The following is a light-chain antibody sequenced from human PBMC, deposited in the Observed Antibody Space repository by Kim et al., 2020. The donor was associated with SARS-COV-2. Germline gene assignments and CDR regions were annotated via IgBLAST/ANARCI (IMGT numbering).Light chain of an antibody. Sequence: QSALTQPASMSGSPGQSITISCTGTSSDVGGYNYVSWYQQHPGKAPKLMIYDVTKRPSGVSNRFSGSKSGNTASLTISGLQAEDEADYYCSSYTSSSTLVFGGGT. CDR2: DVT. J-gene: IGLJ3*02. CDR1: SSDVGGYNY. V-gene: IGLV2-14*01. CDR3: SSYTSSSTLV.